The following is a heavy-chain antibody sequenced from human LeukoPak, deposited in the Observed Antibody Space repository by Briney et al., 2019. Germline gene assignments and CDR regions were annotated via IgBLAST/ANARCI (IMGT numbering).Heavy chain of an antibody. J-gene: IGHJ4*02. CDR2: INYIGSS. D-gene: IGHD3-9*01. Sequence: SETLSLTCSVSGGSVSNTLHYWGWIRQPPGKGLEWIGNINYIGSSAYNPSLRSRVTVSVDTSKNQFSLKMMSVTAADTAVYYCARLTKGRYFDYIFDYWGQGSLVTVSS. CDR1: GGSVSNTLHY. CDR3: ARLTKGRYFDYIFDY. V-gene: IGHV4-39*01.